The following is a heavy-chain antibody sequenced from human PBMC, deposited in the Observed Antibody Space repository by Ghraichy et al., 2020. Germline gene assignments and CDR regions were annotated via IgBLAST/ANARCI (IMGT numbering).Heavy chain of an antibody. Sequence: GGSLRLSCAASGFTFSSYSMNWVRQAPGKGLEWVSYISSSGSTIYYADSVKGRFTISRDNAKNSLYLQMNSLRDEDTAVYYCVRDFPAYCSGDSCNSFYALDIWGQGTMVTVSS. V-gene: IGHV3-48*02. CDR1: GFTFSSYS. D-gene: IGHD2-15*01. J-gene: IGHJ3*02. CDR2: ISSSGSTI. CDR3: VRDFPAYCSGDSCNSFYALDI.